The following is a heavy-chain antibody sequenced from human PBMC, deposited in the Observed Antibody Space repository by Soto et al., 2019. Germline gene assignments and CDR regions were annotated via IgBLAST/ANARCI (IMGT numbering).Heavy chain of an antibody. CDR2: IYSSGST. Sequence: SESLSLTCTVTGGAISGYYWTWIRQSDGEGLEWIGRIYSSGSTNYNPSLKSRVTISLDTTMNYFSLRLRSVNAADTAVYYCARGQRFSDWFDPWGQGTLVTVSS. V-gene: IGHV4-4*07. CDR3: ARGQRFSDWFDP. CDR1: GGAISGYY. J-gene: IGHJ5*01. D-gene: IGHD3-3*01.